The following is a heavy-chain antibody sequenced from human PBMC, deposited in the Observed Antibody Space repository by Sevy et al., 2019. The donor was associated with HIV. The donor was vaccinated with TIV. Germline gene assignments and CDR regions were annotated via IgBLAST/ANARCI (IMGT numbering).Heavy chain of an antibody. CDR3: ARDSRGYCSSTSCYSHYYYYGMDV. D-gene: IGHD2-2*02. CDR1: GFTFSDYY. Sequence: GGSLRLSCAASGFTFSDYYMSWNRQAPGKGLEWVSYISSSSSYTNYADSVKGRFTISRDNAKNSLYLQMNSLRAEDTAVYYCARDSRGYCSSTSCYSHYYYYGMDVWGQGTTVTVSS. J-gene: IGHJ6*02. V-gene: IGHV3-11*06. CDR2: ISSSSSYT.